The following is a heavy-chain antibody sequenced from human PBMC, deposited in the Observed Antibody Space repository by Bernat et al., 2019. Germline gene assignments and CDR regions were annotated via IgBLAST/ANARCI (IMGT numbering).Heavy chain of an antibody. CDR3: ARHRRRAAPPGYYYYYMDV. J-gene: IGHJ6*03. D-gene: IGHD6-6*01. CDR2: IYYSGST. V-gene: IGHV4-39*01. Sequence: QLQLQESGPGLVKPSETLSLTCTVSGGSISSSSYYWGWIRQPPGKGLEWIGSIYYSGSTYYNPSLKSRVTISVDTSKNQFSLKLSSVTAADTAVYYCARHRRRAAPPGYYYYYMDVWGKGTTVTVSS. CDR1: GGSISSSSYY.